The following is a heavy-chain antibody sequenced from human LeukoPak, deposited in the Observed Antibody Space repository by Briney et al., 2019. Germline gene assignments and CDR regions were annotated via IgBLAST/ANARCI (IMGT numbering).Heavy chain of an antibody. Sequence: GGSLRLSCAASGFIFSDYGMHWVRQAPGKGLEWVAVIWNNGNNKYADSVRGRFTISRDDSKNTLYLQMDNLRAEDTAVYCARDSVGVPTDFDYWGQGTLVTVSS. D-gene: IGHD1-26*01. V-gene: IGHV3-33*01. CDR2: IWNNGNNK. CDR1: GFIFSDYG. J-gene: IGHJ4*02. CDR3: ARDSVGVPTDFDY.